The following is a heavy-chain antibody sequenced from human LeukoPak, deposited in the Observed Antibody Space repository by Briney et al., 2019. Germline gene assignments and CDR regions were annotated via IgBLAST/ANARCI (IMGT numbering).Heavy chain of an antibody. D-gene: IGHD1-26*01. V-gene: IGHV3-7*01. J-gene: IGHJ4*02. CDR2: IKQDGSEK. CDR1: EFTFTTYW. Sequence: GGSLRLSCTASEFTFTTYWMSWVRHPPGKGLEWVANIKQDGSEKYYVDSVKGRFTISRDNAKNSLFLQMNNLRAEDTAVYYCAREGGSLFPHPDYWGQGTLVTVSS. CDR3: AREGGSLFPHPDY.